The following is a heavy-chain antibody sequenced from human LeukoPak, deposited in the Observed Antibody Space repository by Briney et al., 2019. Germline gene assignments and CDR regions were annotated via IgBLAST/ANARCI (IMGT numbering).Heavy chain of an antibody. CDR3: ARLYYYDSSGYLRFDP. Sequence: EASVKVSCKASGGTFSSYAISWVRQAPGQGLEGMGRIIPIFGIANYAQKFQGRVTITADKSTSTAYMELSSMRSEDTAVYYCARLYYYDSSGYLRFDPWGQGTLVTVSS. CDR1: GGTFSSYA. V-gene: IGHV1-69*04. CDR2: IIPIFGIA. D-gene: IGHD3-22*01. J-gene: IGHJ5*02.